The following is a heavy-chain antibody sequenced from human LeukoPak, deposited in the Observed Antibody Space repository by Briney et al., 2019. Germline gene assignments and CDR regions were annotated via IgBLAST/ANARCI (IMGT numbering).Heavy chain of an antibody. V-gene: IGHV4-31*03. D-gene: IGHD5-24*01. CDR2: IYYSGIT. CDR3: AREGRDGYRQGLFDS. Sequence: SQTLSLTCTVSGGSISSTSYYWTWIRQHPGKGLEWIGYIYYSGITYYNPSLKSRVTISIDTSKNQFSPKLSSVTAADAAVYYCAREGRDGYRQGLFDSWGQGTLVTVSS. J-gene: IGHJ4*02. CDR1: GGSISSTSYY.